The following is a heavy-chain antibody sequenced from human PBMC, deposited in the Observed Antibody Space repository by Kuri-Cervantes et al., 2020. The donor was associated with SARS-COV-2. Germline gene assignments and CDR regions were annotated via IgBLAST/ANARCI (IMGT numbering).Heavy chain of an antibody. Sequence: GESLKISCAASGFTFSDYYMSWIHQAPGKGLEWVSVIYSGGSTYYADSVKGRFTISRDNSKNTLYLQMNSLRAEDTAVYYCARETVSGLFVYWGQGTLVTVSS. D-gene: IGHD4-11*01. CDR3: ARETVSGLFVY. CDR1: GFTFSDYY. V-gene: IGHV3-53*01. CDR2: IYSGGST. J-gene: IGHJ4*02.